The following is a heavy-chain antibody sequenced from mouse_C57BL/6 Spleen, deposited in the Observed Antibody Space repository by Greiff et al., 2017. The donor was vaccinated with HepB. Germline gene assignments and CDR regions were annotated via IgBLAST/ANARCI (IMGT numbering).Heavy chain of an antibody. Sequence: EVKLQESGGDLVKPGGSLKLSCAASGFTFSSYGMSWVRQTPDKRLEWVATISSGGSYTYYPDSVKGRFTISRDNAKNTLYLQMSSLKSEDTAMYYCARQNYDYYWYFDVWGTGTTVTVSS. J-gene: IGHJ1*03. CDR1: GFTFSSYG. CDR3: ARQNYDYYWYFDV. V-gene: IGHV5-6*01. D-gene: IGHD2-4*01. CDR2: ISSGGSYT.